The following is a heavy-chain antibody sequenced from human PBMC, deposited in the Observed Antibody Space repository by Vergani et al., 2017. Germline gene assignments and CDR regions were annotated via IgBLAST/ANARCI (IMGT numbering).Heavy chain of an antibody. J-gene: IGHJ4*02. CDR2: IDPSTGDT. V-gene: IGHV1-2*02. CDR1: GYTFRLYH. CDR3: AREGWVAETGPQDLYPGDF. D-gene: IGHD6-19*01. Sequence: QVQLVQSGAELKKPGASVKVSCKTSGYTFRLYHIHWIRQAPGQGLEYMGWIDPSTGDTDFPQKFQGRITMTRDTSISTASMELRGLRSDDTAVYYCAREGWVAETGPQDLYPGDFWGQGTLVTVSS.